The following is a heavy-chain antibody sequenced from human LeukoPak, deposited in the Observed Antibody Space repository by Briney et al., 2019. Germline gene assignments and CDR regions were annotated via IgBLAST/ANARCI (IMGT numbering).Heavy chain of an antibody. CDR2: ISSSSSYI. CDR3: TREVSGSLYFDY. V-gene: IGHV3-21*01. Sequence: GGSLRLSCAASGFTFSTYSMNWVRQAPGKGLEWVSSISSSSSYIYYADSVKGRFTVSRDNAENSLYLQMNSLRAEDTAVYYCTREVSGSLYFDYWGQGTLVTVSS. CDR1: GFTFSTYS. D-gene: IGHD1-26*01. J-gene: IGHJ4*02.